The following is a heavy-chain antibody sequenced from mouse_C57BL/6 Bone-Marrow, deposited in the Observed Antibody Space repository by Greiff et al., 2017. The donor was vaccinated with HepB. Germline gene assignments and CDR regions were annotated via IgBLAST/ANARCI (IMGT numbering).Heavy chain of an antibody. J-gene: IGHJ4*01. CDR3: ARGGRLDYAMDY. V-gene: IGHV1-81*01. CDR1: GYTFTSSG. D-gene: IGHD2-13*01. CDR2: IYPRSGNT. Sequence: QVQLQQSGAELARPGASVKLSCKASGYTFTSSGISWVKQRTGQGLEWIGEIYPRSGNTYYNEKFKGKATLTADKSSSTAYRELRSLTSEDSAVYFCARGGRLDYAMDYWGQGTSVTVSS.